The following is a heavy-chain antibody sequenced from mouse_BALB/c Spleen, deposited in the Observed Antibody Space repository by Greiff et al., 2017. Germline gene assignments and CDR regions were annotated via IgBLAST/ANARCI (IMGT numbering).Heavy chain of an antibody. CDR3: AGEGSTMITSWFDY. CDR2: ISYSGST. CDR1: GYSFTSDYA. J-gene: IGHJ3*01. V-gene: IGHV3-2*02. Sequence: EVQLQQSGRGLVKPSQSLSLSCTVTGYSFTSDYAWYWIRQFPGNILEWMGYISYSGSTSYNPSLKSRTSITRDTSKNQFFLQVNSVTTEDTAAYYCAGEGSTMITSWFDYWGEGTLVTVSA. D-gene: IGHD2-4*01.